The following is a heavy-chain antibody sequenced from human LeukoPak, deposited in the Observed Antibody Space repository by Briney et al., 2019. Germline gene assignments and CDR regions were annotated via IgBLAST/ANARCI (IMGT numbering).Heavy chain of an antibody. V-gene: IGHV4-59*01. CDR3: ARGGNYWPQWWFDP. D-gene: IGHD1-7*01. CDR1: GGSISTYY. CDR2: IYYTGST. Sequence: SETLSLTCTVSGGSISTYYRSWIRQPPGKGLEWIGYIYYTGSTSYNPSLKSRVTMSLDESKNQFSLELNSVTAADTAVYYCARGGNYWPQWWFDPWGRGTLVSVSS. J-gene: IGHJ5*02.